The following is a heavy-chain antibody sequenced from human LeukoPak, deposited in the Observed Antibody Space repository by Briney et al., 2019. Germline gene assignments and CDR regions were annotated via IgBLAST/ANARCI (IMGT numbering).Heavy chain of an antibody. J-gene: IGHJ3*01. D-gene: IGHD6-25*01. CDR3: ARDSSGWRDAYDL. CDR1: GFTFSSYA. CDR2: ISYDGSNK. V-gene: IGHV3-30-3*01. Sequence: GGSLRLSCAASGFTFSSYAMHWVRQAPGKGLEWVAVISYDGSNKYYADSVKGRFTISRDNSNSCLYLEISSLRAADTALYYCARDSSGWRDAYDLWGQGTVVTVSS.